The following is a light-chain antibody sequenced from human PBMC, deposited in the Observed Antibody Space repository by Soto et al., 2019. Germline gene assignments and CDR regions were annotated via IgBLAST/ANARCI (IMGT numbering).Light chain of an antibody. CDR1: QSVAKNY. Sequence: ETVLTQSPGTLSLSPGERATLSCRASQSVAKNYLAWYQHKPGQGPRLLISGASSRATGIPDRFSGSGSGTDFTLTISRLQPEDFAVYYCLQYASEPLNFGGGTKVEI. CDR3: LQYASEPLN. J-gene: IGKJ4*01. V-gene: IGKV3-20*01. CDR2: GAS.